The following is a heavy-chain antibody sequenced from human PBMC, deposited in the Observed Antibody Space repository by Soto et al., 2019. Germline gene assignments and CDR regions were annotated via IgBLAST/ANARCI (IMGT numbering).Heavy chain of an antibody. J-gene: IGHJ4*02. CDR2: IYYSGST. V-gene: IGHV4-59*01. D-gene: IGHD3-3*01. CDR1: GGSISSYY. CDR3: ARVVDYDFWSGYLYYFDY. Sequence: SETLSLTCTVSGGSISSYYWSWIRQPPGKGLEWIGYIYYSGSTNYNPSLKSRVTISVDTSKNQFSLKLSSVTAADTAVYYCARVVDYDFWSGYLYYFDYWGQGTLVTVSS.